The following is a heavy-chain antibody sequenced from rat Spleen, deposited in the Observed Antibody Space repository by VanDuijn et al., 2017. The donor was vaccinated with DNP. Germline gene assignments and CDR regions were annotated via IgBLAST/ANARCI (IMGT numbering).Heavy chain of an antibody. Sequence: VQLQESGPGLVEPSQSLSLTCSVTGYSITSCCRWTWIRKFPGHKLEWMGYINSAGNTNYNPSLKSRISITRDTSKNQFFLQVNSVTTEDTATYYCARWPGYNPPYAMDAWGQGTSVTVSS. CDR1: GYSITSCCR. CDR2: INSAGNT. V-gene: IGHV3-3*01. CDR3: ARWPGYNPPYAMDA. J-gene: IGHJ4*01. D-gene: IGHD1-4*01.